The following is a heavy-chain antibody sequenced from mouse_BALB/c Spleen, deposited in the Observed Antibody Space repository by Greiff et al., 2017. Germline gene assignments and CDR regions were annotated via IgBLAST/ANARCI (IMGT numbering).Heavy chain of an antibody. D-gene: IGHD2-14*01. Sequence: EVKLMESGPGLVKPSQSLSLTCTVTGYSITSDYAWNWIRQFPGNKLEWMGYISYSGSTSYNPSLKSRISITRDTSKNQFFLQLNSVTTEDTATYYCARSDRYGWYFDVWGAGTTVTVSS. J-gene: IGHJ1*01. CDR2: ISYSGST. CDR1: GYSITSDYA. V-gene: IGHV3-2*02. CDR3: ARSDRYGWYFDV.